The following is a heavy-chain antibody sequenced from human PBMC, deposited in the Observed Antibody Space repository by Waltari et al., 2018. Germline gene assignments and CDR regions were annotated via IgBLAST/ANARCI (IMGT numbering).Heavy chain of an antibody. Sequence: QLQLQESGPRLVKPSETLSLTCTVSGGSVTNSIYYGGWISQPPGKGLEWIGSIYYSGNTDYNPSLKSRVTISVDASKKYRSLNLSSVTGADAAVYFCVRRTCCSNDWYWGYYFDYWGQGILVTVSS. CDR1: GGSVTNSIYY. CDR3: VRRTCCSNDWYWGYYFDY. V-gene: IGHV4-39*02. CDR2: IYYSGNT. J-gene: IGHJ4*02. D-gene: IGHD2-21*01.